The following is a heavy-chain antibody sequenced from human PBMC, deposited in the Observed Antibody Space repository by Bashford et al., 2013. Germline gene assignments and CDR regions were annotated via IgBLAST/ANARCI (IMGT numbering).Heavy chain of an antibody. CDR2: ISDNGRT. J-gene: IGHJ4*02. V-gene: IGHV4-59*01. CDR3: AREESGSYYVY. CDR1: GGSISGFY. D-gene: IGHD1-26*01. Sequence: SETLSLTCTVSGGSISGFYWNWIRQPPGKGLECVGYISDNGRTNYNPSLKSRVTISIDPSKNQISLNLRSVTAADTAVYYCAREESGSYYVYWGQGTLVTVSS.